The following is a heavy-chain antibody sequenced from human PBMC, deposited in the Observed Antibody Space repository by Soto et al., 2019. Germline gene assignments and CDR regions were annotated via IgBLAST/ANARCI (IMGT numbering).Heavy chain of an antibody. J-gene: IGHJ4*02. CDR1: GFTFSNYN. CDR2: ISSSSSTI. D-gene: IGHD3-22*01. Sequence: GGSLRLSCAASGFTFSNYNMDWVRQAPGKGLEWVSSISSSSSTIYYADSVKGRFTISRDNAKNSLYLQMNSLRDEDTAVYYCASRYYYDSSGYYYPYYYWGQGTLVTVSS. V-gene: IGHV3-48*02. CDR3: ASRYYYDSSGYYYPYYY.